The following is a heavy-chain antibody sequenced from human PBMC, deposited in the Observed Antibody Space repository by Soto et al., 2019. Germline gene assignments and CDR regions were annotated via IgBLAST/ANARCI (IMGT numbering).Heavy chain of an antibody. V-gene: IGHV3-30*03. CDR2: ISYDGSNK. D-gene: IGHD6-6*01. Sequence: PGGSLRLSCAASGFTFSSYGMHWVRQAPGKGLEWVAVISYDGSNKYYADSVKGRFTISRDNSKNTLYLQMNSLRAEDTAVYYCARDSPKYSSSLNWGQGTLVTVSS. J-gene: IGHJ4*02. CDR3: ARDSPKYSSSLN. CDR1: GFTFSSYG.